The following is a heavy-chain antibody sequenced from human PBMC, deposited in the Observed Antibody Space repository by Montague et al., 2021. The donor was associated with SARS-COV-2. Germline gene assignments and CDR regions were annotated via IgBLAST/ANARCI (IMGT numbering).Heavy chain of an antibody. CDR1: GGSIRSSSYY. CDR2: IYYSGST. D-gene: IGHD3-9*01. V-gene: IGHV4-39*01. J-gene: IGHJ4*02. CDR3: ARHRITIFLGRMLGY. Sequence: SETLSLTCTVSGGSIRSSSYYWGWIRQPPGKGLEWIGSIYYSGSTYYNPSLKSRVTISVDTSKNQFSLKLSSVTAADTAVYYCARHRITIFLGRMLGYWGQGTLVTVSS.